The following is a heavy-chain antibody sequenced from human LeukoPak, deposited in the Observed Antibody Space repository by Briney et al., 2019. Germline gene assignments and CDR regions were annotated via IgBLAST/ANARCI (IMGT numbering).Heavy chain of an antibody. CDR3: ARLTSGRVTMVRGGYYYYGTDV. CDR2: ISAYNGNT. V-gene: IGHV1-18*01. D-gene: IGHD3-10*01. CDR1: GYTFTSYG. Sequence: ASVKVSCKASGYTFTSYGISWVRQAPGQGLEWMGWISAYNGNTNYAQKLQGRVTMTTDTSTSTAYMELRSLRSDDTAVYYCARLTSGRVTMVRGGYYYYGTDVWGQGTTVTVSS. J-gene: IGHJ6*02.